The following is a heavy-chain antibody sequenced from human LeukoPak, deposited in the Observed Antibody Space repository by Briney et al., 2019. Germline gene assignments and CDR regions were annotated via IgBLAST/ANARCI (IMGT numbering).Heavy chain of an antibody. CDR2: IKQDGSEK. CDR3: AREAAAAPPAW. J-gene: IGHJ4*02. CDR1: GFTFRSYW. V-gene: IGHV3-7*04. Sequence: GGSLRLSCAASGFTFRSYWMSWLRQAPAKGLEWVANIKQDGSEKYYVVSVKGRFTISRDNAKNALYLQMNLLRAEKNAVHYCAREAAAAPPAWWGEGTLVVVSA. D-gene: IGHD6-13*01.